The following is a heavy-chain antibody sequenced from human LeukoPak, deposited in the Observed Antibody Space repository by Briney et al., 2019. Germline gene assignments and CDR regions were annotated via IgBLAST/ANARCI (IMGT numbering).Heavy chain of an antibody. J-gene: IGHJ5*02. CDR2: INPSGGST. Sequence: ASVKVSCKASGYTFTSYYMHWVRQAPGQGLEWMGIINPSGGSTSYAQKFQGRVTMTRDTSTSTVYMELSSLRSEDTAVYSCTRCVKTPEGGSGWCNWFDAWGQGTVVTVSS. V-gene: IGHV1-46*01. CDR3: TRCVKTPEGGSGWCNWFDA. D-gene: IGHD3-3*01. CDR1: GYTFTSYY.